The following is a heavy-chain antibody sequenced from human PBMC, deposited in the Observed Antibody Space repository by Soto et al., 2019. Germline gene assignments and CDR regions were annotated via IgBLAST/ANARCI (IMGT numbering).Heavy chain of an antibody. CDR3: ARDVIPPNYDFWSGKRPHAEYNWFDP. CDR2: IYTSGST. V-gene: IGHV4-4*07. D-gene: IGHD3-3*01. CDR1: GGSISSYY. J-gene: IGHJ5*02. Sequence: QVQLQESGPGLVKPSETLSLTCTVSGGSISSYYWSWIRQPAGKGLEWIGRIYTSGSTNYNPSLKSRVTMSVDTSKNQFSLKRSSVTAADTAVYYCARDVIPPNYDFWSGKRPHAEYNWFDPWGQGTLVTVSS.